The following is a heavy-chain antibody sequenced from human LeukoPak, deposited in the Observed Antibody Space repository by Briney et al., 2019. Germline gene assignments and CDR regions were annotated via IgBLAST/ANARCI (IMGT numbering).Heavy chain of an antibody. CDR1: GLTFSSAW. J-gene: IGHJ4*02. D-gene: IGHD2-21*02. CDR3: TTEVIVVVTATDDY. CDR2: IKSKTDGGTT. Sequence: GGSLRLSCAASGLTFSSAWMSWVRQAPGKGLEWVGRIKSKTDGGTTDYAAPVKGRFTISRDDSKNTLYLQMNSLKTEDTAVYYCTTEVIVVVTATDDYWGQGTLVTVSS. V-gene: IGHV3-15*01.